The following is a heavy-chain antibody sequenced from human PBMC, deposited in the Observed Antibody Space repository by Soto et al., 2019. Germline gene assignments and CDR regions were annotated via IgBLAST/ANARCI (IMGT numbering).Heavy chain of an antibody. D-gene: IGHD3-9*01. J-gene: IGHJ4*02. CDR3: ASGGDILTGYYYAPGY. CDR2: ISAYNGNT. CDR1: GYTFTSYG. V-gene: IGHV1-18*01. Sequence: ASVKVSCKASGYTFTSYGISRVRQAPRQGLEWMGWISAYNGNTNYAQKLQGRVTMTTDTSTSTAYMELRSLRSDDTAVYYCASGGDILTGYYYAPGYWGQGTLVTVSS.